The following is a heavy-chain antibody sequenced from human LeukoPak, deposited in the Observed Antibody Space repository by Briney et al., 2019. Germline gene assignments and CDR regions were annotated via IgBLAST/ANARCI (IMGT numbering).Heavy chain of an antibody. V-gene: IGHV3-48*02. D-gene: IGHD3-22*01. Sequence: GGSLRLSCAASGFTLRSYSMNWVRQAPGRGLQWVSYISASGFTTYYADSVKGRYTISRDTDKNSLYLEMNSLRDEDTAVYYCAREYSYDGSGYLWGQGTLVTVSS. CDR1: GFTLRSYS. CDR2: ISASGFTT. CDR3: AREYSYDGSGYL. J-gene: IGHJ4*02.